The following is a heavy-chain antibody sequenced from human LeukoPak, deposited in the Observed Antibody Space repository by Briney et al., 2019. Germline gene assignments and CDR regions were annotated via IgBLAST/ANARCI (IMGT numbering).Heavy chain of an antibody. CDR2: IKHSGST. CDR3: ARLSGSYSQPFDY. J-gene: IGHJ4*02. V-gene: IGHV4-34*01. Sequence: KPSETLSLTCAVYGGSFSGYYWSWIRQPPGKGLEWIGEIKHSGSTNYNPSLKSRVTISVDTSKNQFSLKLSSVTAADTAVYYCARLSGSYSQPFDYWGQGTLVTVSS. CDR1: GGSFSGYY. D-gene: IGHD1-26*01.